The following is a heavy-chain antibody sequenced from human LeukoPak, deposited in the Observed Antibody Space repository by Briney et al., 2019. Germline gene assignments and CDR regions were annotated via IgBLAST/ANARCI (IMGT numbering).Heavy chain of an antibody. CDR3: ARVSLLWSGDLPPAFVI. D-gene: IGHD3-10*01. V-gene: IGHV7-4-1*02. Sequence: ASVKVSCKASGYTFTSYAMNWVRQAPGQGLEWMGWINTNTGNPTYAQGFTGRFVFSLDTSVSTAYLQISSLKAEDTAVYYCARVSLLWSGDLPPAFVIGGQGPMAPFS. J-gene: IGHJ3*02. CDR2: INTNTGNP. CDR1: GYTFTSYA.